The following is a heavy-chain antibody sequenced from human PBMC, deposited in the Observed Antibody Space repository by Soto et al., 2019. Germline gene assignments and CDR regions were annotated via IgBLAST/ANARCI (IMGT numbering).Heavy chain of an antibody. D-gene: IGHD2-2*01. CDR3: ASSPLGYCSSTSCRYFDY. V-gene: IGHV1-46*01. J-gene: IGHJ4*02. CDR2: INPSGGST. Sequence: ASVKVSCKASGYTFTSYYMHWVRQAPGQGLEWMGIINPSGGSTSYAQKFQGRVTMTRDTSTSTVYMELSSLRSEDTAVYYCASSPLGYCSSTSCRYFDYWGQGTLVTVSS. CDR1: GYTFTSYY.